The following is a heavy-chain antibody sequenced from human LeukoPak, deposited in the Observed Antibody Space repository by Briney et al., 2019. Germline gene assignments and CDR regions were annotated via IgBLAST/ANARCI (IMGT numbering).Heavy chain of an antibody. CDR3: ARETRSSWSSNFDY. Sequence: KPSETLSLTCTVSGGSISSYYWSWIRQPPGKGLEWIGYIYYSGSTSYNPSLKSRVTISVDTSKNQFSLKLSSVTAADTAVYYCARETRSSWSSNFDYWGQGTLVTVSS. V-gene: IGHV4-59*01. J-gene: IGHJ4*02. D-gene: IGHD6-13*01. CDR2: IYYSGST. CDR1: GGSISSYY.